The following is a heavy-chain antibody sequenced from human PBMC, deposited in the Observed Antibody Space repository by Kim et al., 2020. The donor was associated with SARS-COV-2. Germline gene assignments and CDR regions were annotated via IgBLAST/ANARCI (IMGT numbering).Heavy chain of an antibody. D-gene: IGHD3-22*01. Sequence: AASLKGRLIISRDHSKTTLYLQMNSLGAEDTAVYYCATVVFYYDAGYFKNWGQGTLVIVSS. CDR3: ATVVFYYDAGYFKN. V-gene: IGHV3-30*07. J-gene: IGHJ1*01.